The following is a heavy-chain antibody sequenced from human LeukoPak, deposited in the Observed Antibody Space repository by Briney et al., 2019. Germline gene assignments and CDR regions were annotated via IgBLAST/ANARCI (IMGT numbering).Heavy chain of an antibody. Sequence: GGSLRLSCVASRIIVSSNYMTWVRQAPGKGLEWVSVIYSGGRTYYADSVKGRFTLSRDNSKNTLYLQMNNLRVEDTAVYYCASDRSWFDPWGQGTPVTVSS. D-gene: IGHD6-19*01. V-gene: IGHV3-66*01. CDR3: ASDRSWFDP. J-gene: IGHJ5*02. CDR2: IYSGGRT. CDR1: RIIVSSNY.